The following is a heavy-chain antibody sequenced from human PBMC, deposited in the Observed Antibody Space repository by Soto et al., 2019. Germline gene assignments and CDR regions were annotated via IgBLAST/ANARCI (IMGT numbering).Heavy chain of an antibody. CDR2: ISKDGSVN. D-gene: IGHD3-3*01. CDR1: GFMFSRYA. V-gene: IGHV3-30-3*01. J-gene: IGHJ1*01. Sequence: QVQLVESGGRVVQPGGSLRLSCAASGFMFSRYAIHWVRQAPGKGLEWVAVISKDGSVNYYADSVRGRFSISRDKSKNTVYLEMNGMRDADTAVFYCARSRSGAVPDSFGYWGQGTLVTVSS. CDR3: ARSRSGAVPDSFGY.